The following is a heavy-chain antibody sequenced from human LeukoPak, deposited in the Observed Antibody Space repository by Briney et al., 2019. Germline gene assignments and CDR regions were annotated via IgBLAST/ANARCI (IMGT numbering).Heavy chain of an antibody. Sequence: PGRSLRLSCAASGFHFSNYGMHWVRQAPGRGLEWVAVISADGIDKYYADSVKGRLTISRDNSKNTLYLQMSSLRAEDTAVYYCAKDKGREGDYWGQGNLVTVSS. J-gene: IGHJ4*02. CDR1: GFHFSNYG. CDR2: ISADGIDK. V-gene: IGHV3-30*18. CDR3: AKDKGREGDY.